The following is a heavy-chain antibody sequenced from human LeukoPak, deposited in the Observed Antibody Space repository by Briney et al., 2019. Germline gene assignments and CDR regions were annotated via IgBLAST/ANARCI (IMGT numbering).Heavy chain of an antibody. V-gene: IGHV1-8*03. CDR2: MNPNSGIT. J-gene: IGHJ4*02. CDR3: VRLWDRASGNNRTFDY. Sequence: GASVKVSCKASGYTFIDYDINWVRQATGQWLEWIGWMNPNSGITGYAQMFQGRVTLTRDTSIRTAYMEVSSLTSEDTAVYYCVRLWDRASGNNRTFDYRGQGTLVTVSS. CDR1: GYTFIDYD. D-gene: IGHD5-24*01.